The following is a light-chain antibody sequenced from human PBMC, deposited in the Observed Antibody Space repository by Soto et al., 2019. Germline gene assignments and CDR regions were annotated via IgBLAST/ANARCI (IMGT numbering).Light chain of an antibody. CDR1: SIDVGHPYNY. CDR3: SSFASTHTYV. V-gene: IGLV2-14*03. CDR2: GVS. J-gene: IGLJ1*01. Sequence: QSVLTQPASVSGSPGQSITISCTGTSIDVGHPYNYVSWYQQYPGKAPKLLILGVSNRPSGVSHRFSGSKSGNTASLTISGLQAEDEADYYCSSFASTHTYVFGTGTKLTVL.